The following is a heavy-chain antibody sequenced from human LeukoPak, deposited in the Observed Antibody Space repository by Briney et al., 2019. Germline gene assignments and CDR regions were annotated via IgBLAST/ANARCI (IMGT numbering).Heavy chain of an antibody. CDR2: ISWDGGST. J-gene: IGHJ4*02. D-gene: IGHD6-13*01. CDR3: AKDISDSSSWLFTFDY. CDR1: GFTFDDYA. Sequence: AGGSLRLSCAASGFTFDDYAMHWVRQAPGKGLEWVSLISWDGGSTYYADSVKGRFTISRDNSKNSLYLQMNSLRAEDTALYYCAKDISDSSSWLFTFDYWGQGTLVTVSS. V-gene: IGHV3-43D*03.